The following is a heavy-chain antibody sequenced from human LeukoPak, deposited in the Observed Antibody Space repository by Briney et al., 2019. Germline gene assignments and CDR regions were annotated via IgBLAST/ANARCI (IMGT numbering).Heavy chain of an antibody. CDR1: GFTFSSYA. J-gene: IGHJ4*02. V-gene: IGHV3-30*04. Sequence: PGRSLRLSCAASGFTFSSYAMQWVRQAPDKGLEWVAVISYDGSNKYYADSVKGRFTISRDNSKNTLYLQMNSLRAEDTAVYYCAREEAAAGTLDYWGQGTLVTVSS. CDR3: AREEAAAGTLDY. CDR2: ISYDGSNK. D-gene: IGHD6-13*01.